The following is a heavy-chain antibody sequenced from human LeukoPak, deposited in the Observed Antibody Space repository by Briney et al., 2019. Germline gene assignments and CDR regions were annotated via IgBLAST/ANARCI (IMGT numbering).Heavy chain of an antibody. D-gene: IGHD5-24*01. CDR2: IIPIFGTA. V-gene: IGHV1-69*06. J-gene: IGHJ4*02. CDR1: GGTFSSHA. CDR3: ARGGGDGYNHY. Sequence: GALVKVSCKASGGTFSSHASRWVRQAPGQGLEWMGRIIPIFGTANYAQKFQGRVTISADKSTSTAYMELSSLRSEDTAVYYCARGGGDGYNHYWGQGTLVTVSS.